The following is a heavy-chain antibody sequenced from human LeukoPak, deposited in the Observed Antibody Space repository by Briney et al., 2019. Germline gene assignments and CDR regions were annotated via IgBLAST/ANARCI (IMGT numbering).Heavy chain of an antibody. V-gene: IGHV7-4-1*02. D-gene: IGHD6-13*01. J-gene: IGHJ4*02. CDR3: AKEGQYSSSWYLGY. CDR2: INTNTGNP. Sequence: GASVKVSCKASGYTFTTYAMNWVRLAPGQGLEWMGWINTNTGNPTYAQGFTGRFVFSLDTSVSTAYLQISSLKAEDTAVYYCAKEGQYSSSWYLGYWGQGTLVTVSS. CDR1: GYTFTTYA.